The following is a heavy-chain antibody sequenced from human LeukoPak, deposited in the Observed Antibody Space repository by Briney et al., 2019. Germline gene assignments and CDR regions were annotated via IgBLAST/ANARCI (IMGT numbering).Heavy chain of an antibody. Sequence: GRCLRLSCAASGFTFSSYGMHWVRQAPGKGLEWVAVISYDGSNKYYADSVKGRFTISRDNSKNTLYLQMNSLRAEDTAVYYCAKDIYDSSGYRPTVLDYWGQGTLVTVSS. D-gene: IGHD3-22*01. CDR2: ISYDGSNK. V-gene: IGHV3-30*18. J-gene: IGHJ4*02. CDR3: AKDIYDSSGYRPTVLDY. CDR1: GFTFSSYG.